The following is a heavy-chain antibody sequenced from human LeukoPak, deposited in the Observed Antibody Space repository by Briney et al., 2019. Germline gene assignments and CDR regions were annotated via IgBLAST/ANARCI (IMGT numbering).Heavy chain of an antibody. CDR1: GGSISSSSYY. Sequence: SETLSLTCTVSGGSISSSSYYWGWIRQPAGKGLEWIGSIYYSGSTYYNPSLKSRVTISVDTSKNQFSLKLSSVTAADTAVYYCARDVTYYDILTGYYRDAFDIWGQGTMVTVSS. CDR3: ARDVTYYDILTGYYRDAFDI. J-gene: IGHJ3*02. V-gene: IGHV4-39*02. D-gene: IGHD3-9*01. CDR2: IYYSGST.